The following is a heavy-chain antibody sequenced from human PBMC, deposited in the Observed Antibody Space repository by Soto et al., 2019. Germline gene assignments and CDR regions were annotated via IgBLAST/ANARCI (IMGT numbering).Heavy chain of an antibody. CDR2: ISRDGSLE. Sequence: QVQLVESGGGGVQAGRSVRLSCAASGFPFSYYGIHWVRQAPGKGLVWVGFISRDGSLEQYSDSVKGRFSISRSNSNNTAYLQRRSLRHEDTAVYYCAQNTLRETSTNYFPVDYWGKGALVTVSS. D-gene: IGHD2-8*01. J-gene: IGHJ4*02. V-gene: IGHV3-30*18. CDR3: AQNTLRETSTNYFPVDY. CDR1: GFPFSYYG.